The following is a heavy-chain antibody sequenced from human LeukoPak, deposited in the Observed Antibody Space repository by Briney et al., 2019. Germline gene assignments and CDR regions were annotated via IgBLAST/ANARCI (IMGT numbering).Heavy chain of an antibody. CDR2: INQDASEI. J-gene: IGHJ4*02. Sequence: PGGSLRLSCAASGLTFSSYAMSWVRQAPGKGLEWVGNINQDASEINYVDSVRGRFTISRDNAKNSLHLQMNSLRAEDTAVYYCATDRDNSDWQKRFDSWGQGTLVTVSS. V-gene: IGHV3-7*01. CDR3: ATDRDNSDWQKRFDS. CDR1: GLTFSSYA. D-gene: IGHD2-21*02.